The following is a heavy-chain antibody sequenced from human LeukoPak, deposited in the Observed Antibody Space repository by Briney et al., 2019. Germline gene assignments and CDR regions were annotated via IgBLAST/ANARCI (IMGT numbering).Heavy chain of an antibody. CDR3: ARAFNYYDSSGFRPYYYYGMDV. Sequence: GASVKVSCKASGYTFTSYAMHWVRQAPGQRLEWMGWINAGNGNTKYSQKFQGRVTITRDTSASTACMELSSLRSEDTAVYYCARAFNYYDSSGFRPYYYYGMDVWGQGTTVTVSS. CDR2: INAGNGNT. CDR1: GYTFTSYA. J-gene: IGHJ6*02. D-gene: IGHD3-22*01. V-gene: IGHV1-3*01.